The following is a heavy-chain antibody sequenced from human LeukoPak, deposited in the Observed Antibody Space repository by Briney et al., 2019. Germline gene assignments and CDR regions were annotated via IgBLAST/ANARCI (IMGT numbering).Heavy chain of an antibody. J-gene: IGHJ6*02. D-gene: IGHD6-13*01. CDR1: GLTFSSYA. CDR2: IWYDESNK. V-gene: IGHV3-33*08. Sequence: GGSLRLSCAASGLTFSSYAMSWVRQAPGKGLEWVAVIWYDESNKYYADSVKGRFTISRDNSENTLYLQMNSLRAEDTAVYYCARKSSSWIGMDVWGQGTTVTVSS. CDR3: ARKSSSWIGMDV.